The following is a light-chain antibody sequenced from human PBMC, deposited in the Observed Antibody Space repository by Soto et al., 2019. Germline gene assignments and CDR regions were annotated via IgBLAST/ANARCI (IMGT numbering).Light chain of an antibody. J-gene: IGLJ2*01. CDR1: SSDVGGYNY. CDR3: TSYTSSNTWL. V-gene: IGLV2-14*01. Sequence: QSALTQPASVSGSPGQSITISCTGTSSDVGGYNYVSWFQQHPGKAPKLMIYAVTNRPSGIADRFSGSKSGNTASLTISGLQAEDEADYYCTSYTSSNTWLFGGGTKLTVL. CDR2: AVT.